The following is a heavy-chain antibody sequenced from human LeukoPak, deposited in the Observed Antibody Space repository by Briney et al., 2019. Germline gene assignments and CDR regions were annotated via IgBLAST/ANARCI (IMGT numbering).Heavy chain of an antibody. CDR3: ARGLGPGNWFDP. D-gene: IGHD3-10*01. CDR1: GYSISSGYY. Sequence: SETLSLTCTVSGYSISSGYYWGWIRQPPGKGREWIGSIYHSGSTFYNPSLKSRVTISVDTSKNQFSLKLSSVTAADTAMFYCARGLGPGNWFDPWGQGTLVTVSS. J-gene: IGHJ5*02. CDR2: IYHSGST. V-gene: IGHV4-38-2*02.